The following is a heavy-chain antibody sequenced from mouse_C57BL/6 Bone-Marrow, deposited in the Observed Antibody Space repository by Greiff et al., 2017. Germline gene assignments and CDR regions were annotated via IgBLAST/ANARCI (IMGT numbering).Heavy chain of an antibody. J-gene: IGHJ1*03. CDR3: ASYYDGSSYWYFDV. V-gene: IGHV1-39*01. D-gene: IGHD1-1*01. Sequence: LVESGPELVKPGASVKISCKASGYSFTDYNMNWVKQSNGKSLEWIGVINPNYGTTSYNQKFKGKATLTVDQSSSTTYMQLNSLTSEDSAVYYWASYYDGSSYWYFDVWGTGTTVTVSS. CDR1: GYSFTDYN. CDR2: INPNYGTT.